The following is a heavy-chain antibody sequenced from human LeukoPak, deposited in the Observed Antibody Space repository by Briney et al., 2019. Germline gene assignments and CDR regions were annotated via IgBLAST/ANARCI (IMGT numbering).Heavy chain of an antibody. CDR2: ISGSGGST. CDR3: AKDPGYSYGYYYYYGKDV. Sequence: SGGSLRLSCAASGFTFSSYAMSWVRQAPGKGLEWVSAISGSGGSTYYADSVKGRFTISRDNSKNTLYLQMNSLRAEDTAVYYCAKDPGYSYGYYYYYGKDVWGQGTTVTVSS. CDR1: GFTFSSYA. V-gene: IGHV3-23*01. J-gene: IGHJ6*02. D-gene: IGHD5-18*01.